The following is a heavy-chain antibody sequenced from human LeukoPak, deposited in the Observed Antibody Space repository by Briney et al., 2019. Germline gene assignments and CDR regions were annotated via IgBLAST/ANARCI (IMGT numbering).Heavy chain of an antibody. CDR3: ARGFLGRAGTLFDAFDI. J-gene: IGHJ3*02. D-gene: IGHD6-13*01. V-gene: IGHV3-53*01. CDR2: IYSGGST. Sequence: PGGSLRLSCAASGITVSSNYMSWVRQAPGKGLEWVSVIYSGGSTYYADSVKGRFTISRDNSKNTLYLQMNSLRAEDTAVYYCARGFLGRAGTLFDAFDIWGQGTMVTVSS. CDR1: GITVSSNY.